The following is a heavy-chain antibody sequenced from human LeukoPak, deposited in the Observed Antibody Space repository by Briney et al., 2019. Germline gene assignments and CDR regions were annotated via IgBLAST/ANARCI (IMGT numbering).Heavy chain of an antibody. CDR2: IDYSGST. CDR1: GGSIRSYY. J-gene: IGHJ4*02. Sequence: SETLSLTCTVSGGSIRSYYWSWIRQPPGKGLEWIGYIDYSGSTNYNPSLKSRVTISVDTSKNQFSLNLSSVTAADTAVYYCAREQARYGDFDYWGQGTLVTVSS. V-gene: IGHV4-59*01. D-gene: IGHD4-17*01. CDR3: AREQARYGDFDY.